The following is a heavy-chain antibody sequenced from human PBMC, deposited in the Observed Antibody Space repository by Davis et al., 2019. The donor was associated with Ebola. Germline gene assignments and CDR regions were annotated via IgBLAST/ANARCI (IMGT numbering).Heavy chain of an antibody. CDR2: IWYDGSNK. CDR1: GFTFSSYG. CDR3: AKEGYYYGSGSYYTPIDY. Sequence: GGSLRLSCAASGFTFSSYGMHWVRQAPGKGLEWVAVIWYDGSNKYYADSVKGRFTISRDNSKNTLYLQMNSLRAEDTAVYYCAKEGYYYGSGSYYTPIDYWGQGTLVTVSS. D-gene: IGHD3-10*01. J-gene: IGHJ4*02. V-gene: IGHV3-33*06.